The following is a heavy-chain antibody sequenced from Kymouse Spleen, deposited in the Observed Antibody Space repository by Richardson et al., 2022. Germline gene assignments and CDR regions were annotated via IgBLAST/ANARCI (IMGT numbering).Heavy chain of an antibody. D-gene: IGHD1-1*01,IGHD1-20*01,IGHD1-7*01. CDR3: AAGITLDY. CDR2: IYYSGST. V-gene: IGHV4-59*01. J-gene: IGHJ4*02. CDR1: GGSISSYY. Sequence: QVQLQESGPGLVKPSETLSLTCTVSGGSISSYYWSWIRQPPGKGLEWIGYIYYSGSTNYNPSLKSRVTISVDTSKNQFSLKLSSVTAADTAVYYCAAGITLDYWGQGTLVTVSS.